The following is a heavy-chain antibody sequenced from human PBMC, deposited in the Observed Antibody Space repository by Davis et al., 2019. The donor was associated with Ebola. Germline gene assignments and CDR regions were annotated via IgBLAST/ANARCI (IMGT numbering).Heavy chain of an antibody. J-gene: IGHJ4*02. CDR2: ISYDGSNK. V-gene: IGHV3-30-3*01. Sequence: GESLKISCAASGFTFSSYAMHWVRQAPGKGLEWVAVISYDGSNKYYADSVKGRFTISRDNSKNTLYLQMNSLRAEDTAVYYCARERMTIGYYFDYWGQGTLVTVSS. CDR1: GFTFSSYA. CDR3: ARERMTIGYYFDY. D-gene: IGHD4/OR15-4a*01.